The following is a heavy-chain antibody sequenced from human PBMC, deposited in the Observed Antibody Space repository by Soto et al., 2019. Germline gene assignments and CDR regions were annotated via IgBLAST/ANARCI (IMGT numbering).Heavy chain of an antibody. CDR2: INAGNGNT. CDR1: GYTFTSYA. CDR3: ARAGLVGATGAVDY. J-gene: IGHJ4*02. D-gene: IGHD1-26*01. V-gene: IGHV1-3*01. Sequence: ASVMFSCKASGYTFTSYAMHWVRQAPGQRLEWMGWINAGNGNTKYSQKFQGRVTITRDTSASTAYMELSSLRSEDTAVYYCARAGLVGATGAVDYWGQGTLVTVSS.